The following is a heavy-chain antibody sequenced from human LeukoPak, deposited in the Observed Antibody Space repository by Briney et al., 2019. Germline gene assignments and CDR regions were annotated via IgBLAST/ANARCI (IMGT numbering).Heavy chain of an antibody. CDR2: IKDNGRQR. Sequence: GGSLRLSCAASGFSFNNYAMTWVRQAPGKGLEWVSNIKDNGRQRHYADSVKGRFTISRDNSKNTLFLQMDSLRAEDTAVYYCAKTQWKVGATDYFDYWGQGILVPVS. CDR1: GFSFNNYA. D-gene: IGHD1-26*01. J-gene: IGHJ4*02. CDR3: AKTQWKVGATDYFDY. V-gene: IGHV3-23*01.